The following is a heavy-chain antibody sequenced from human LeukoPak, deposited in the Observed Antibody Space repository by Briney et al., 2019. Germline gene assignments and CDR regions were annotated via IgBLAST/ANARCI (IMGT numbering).Heavy chain of an antibody. CDR2: ISYDGSNK. J-gene: IGHJ6*03. V-gene: IGHV3-30*03. Sequence: GGSLRLSCAASGFTFSSYGMHWVRQAPGKGLEWVAVISYDGSNKYYADSVKGRFTISRDNSKNTLYLQMNSLRAEDTAVYYCARESQYSGSTEGYYYYMDVWGKGTTVTVSS. CDR1: GFTFSSYG. CDR3: ARESQYSGSTEGYYYYMDV. D-gene: IGHD1-26*01.